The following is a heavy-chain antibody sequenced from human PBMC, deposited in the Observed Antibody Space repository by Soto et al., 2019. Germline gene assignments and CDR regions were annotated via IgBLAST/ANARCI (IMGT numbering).Heavy chain of an antibody. CDR1: GFTFSIYT. V-gene: IGHV3-48*02. CDR2: ITAASDTI. CDR3: ARHYTTSRVGAWFDP. D-gene: IGHD3-3*01. J-gene: IGHJ5*02. Sequence: EVQLVESGGGLAQPGGSLRLSCEAAGFTFSIYTMNWVRQAPGKGLEWVSYITAASDTIYYADCVKGRFTISRDNAKNSLYLQMNSLRDEDTAVYYCARHYTTSRVGAWFDPWGQGTLVTVSS.